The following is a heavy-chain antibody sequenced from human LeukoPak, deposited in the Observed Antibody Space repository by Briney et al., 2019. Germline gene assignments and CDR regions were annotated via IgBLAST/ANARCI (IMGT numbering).Heavy chain of an antibody. J-gene: IGHJ4*02. Sequence: GGSLRLSCAASGFTFLNSAMSWVRQTPGKGLEWVSATVGGRPDTSHADSVRRRFTVSRDNSMNTLYLQMNSLRVEDTAVYYCTKAPVRSCTGTFWYPFDYWGQGILVTVSS. D-gene: IGHD2-8*02. CDR3: TKAPVRSCTGTFWYPFDY. CDR2: TVGGRPDT. V-gene: IGHV3-23*01. CDR1: GFTFLNSA.